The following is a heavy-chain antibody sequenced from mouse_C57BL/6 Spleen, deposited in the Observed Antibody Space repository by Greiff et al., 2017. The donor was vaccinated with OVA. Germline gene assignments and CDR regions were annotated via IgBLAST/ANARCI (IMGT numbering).Heavy chain of an antibody. CDR1: GYTFTDYN. CDR3: ARSLYYGSSLDY. CDR2: INPNNGGT. Sequence: EVQLQQSGPELVKPGASVKMSCKASGYTFTDYNMHWVKQSHGKSLEWIGYINPNNGGTSYNQKFKGKATLTVNKSSSTAYMELRSLTSEDSAVYYCARSLYYGSSLDYWGQGTTLTVSS. J-gene: IGHJ2*01. D-gene: IGHD1-1*01. V-gene: IGHV1-22*01.